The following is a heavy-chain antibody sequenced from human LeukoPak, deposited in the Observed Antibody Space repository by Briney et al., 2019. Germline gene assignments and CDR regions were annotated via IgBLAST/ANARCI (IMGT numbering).Heavy chain of an antibody. CDR3: ARQVVAVAGTGYFDY. CDR1: GGSIRSSSYY. Sequence: SETLSLTCTVSGGSIRSSSYYWGRIRQPPGKGLEWIGGIYYSGSTYYNASLKSRGTISVDTSKSQFSLKLNSVTAADTAVYFCARQVVAVAGTGYFDYWGQGTLVTVSS. V-gene: IGHV4-39*01. D-gene: IGHD6-19*01. CDR2: IYYSGST. J-gene: IGHJ4*02.